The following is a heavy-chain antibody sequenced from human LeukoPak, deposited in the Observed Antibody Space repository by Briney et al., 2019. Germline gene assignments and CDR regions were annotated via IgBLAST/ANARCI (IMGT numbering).Heavy chain of an antibody. V-gene: IGHV3-30*03. CDR2: ISYDGSNK. D-gene: IGHD2-2*01. CDR3: AHGSMYQLDS. J-gene: IGHJ4*02. CDR1: GFTFSSYG. Sequence: PGGSLRLSCAASGFTFSSYGMHWVRQAPGKGLEWVAVISYDGSNKYYADSVKGRFTISRDNSKNTLYLQMNSLRAEDTAVYYCAHGSMYQLDSWGQGTLVTVSS.